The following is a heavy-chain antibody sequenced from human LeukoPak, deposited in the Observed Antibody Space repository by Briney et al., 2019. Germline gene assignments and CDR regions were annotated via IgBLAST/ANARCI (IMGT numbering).Heavy chain of an antibody. CDR3: TRDLAMGALDS. J-gene: IGHJ5*01. Sequence: PGGSLRLSCVGSGFTFNNYGINWVRQAPGKGLEWVTGIAYDGSKKFYADSVKGRFVISRDDSKNTVYVEMSGLRAEDTALYHCTRDLAMGALDSWGQGSPVTVSS. V-gene: IGHV3-33*01. CDR1: GFTFNNYG. CDR2: IAYDGSKK. D-gene: IGHD3-16*01.